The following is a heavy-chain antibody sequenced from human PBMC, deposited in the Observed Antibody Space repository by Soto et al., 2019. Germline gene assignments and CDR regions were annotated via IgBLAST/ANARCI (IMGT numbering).Heavy chain of an antibody. CDR1: GASVSRNY. D-gene: IGHD1-1*01. CDR2: VRHTGDT. CDR3: ARLAYDNVWNSYYFDL. J-gene: IGHJ4*02. Sequence: SSETLSLTCSVSGASVSRNYWGWVRQTPGKGLEFIGHVRHTGDTTESPSLKSRIVLSIDTSSNRFSLKVFSMTAADTAVYFCARLAYDNVWNSYYFDLWGQGTLVTVSS. V-gene: IGHV4-59*02.